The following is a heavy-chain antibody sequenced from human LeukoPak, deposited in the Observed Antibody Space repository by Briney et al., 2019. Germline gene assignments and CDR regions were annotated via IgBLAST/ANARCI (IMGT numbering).Heavy chain of an antibody. CDR1: GDSVSSNSAA. Sequence: SQTLSLTCVISGDSVSSNSAAWNWVRQSPSRGLEWLGRTYYRSKYYNDYALSVKSRITINPDTSKNQFSLQLNSVTPEDTAVYYCARDPTRGIAAVGTSKPLYYFDYWGQGTLVTVSS. V-gene: IGHV6-1*01. CDR3: ARDPTRGIAAVGTSKPLYYFDY. D-gene: IGHD6-13*01. J-gene: IGHJ4*02. CDR2: TYYRSKYYN.